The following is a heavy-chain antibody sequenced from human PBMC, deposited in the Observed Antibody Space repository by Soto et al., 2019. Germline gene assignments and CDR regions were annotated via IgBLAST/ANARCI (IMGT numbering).Heavy chain of an antibody. D-gene: IGHD3-22*01. J-gene: IGHJ4*02. V-gene: IGHV1-18*01. CDR3: AREEYYYDSSGYYYVY. CDR2: ISAYNGNT. CDR1: GYTFTSYG. Sequence: ASVKVSCKASGYTFTSYGISWARQAPGQGLEWMGWISAYNGNTNYAQKLQGRVTMTTDTSTSTAYMELRSLRSDDTAVYYCAREEYYYDSSGYYYVYWGQGTLVTVSS.